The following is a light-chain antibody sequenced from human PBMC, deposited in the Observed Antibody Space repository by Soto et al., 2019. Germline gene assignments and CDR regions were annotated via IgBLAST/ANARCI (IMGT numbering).Light chain of an antibody. V-gene: IGLV2-14*03. Sequence: QSVLNQPASVSGSPGQSITISCTGTSSDVGGYNYVSWYQQHPGKAPKLIIYDVSDRPSGISSRFSASKSGNTASLTISGLQAEDEADYYCCSYTSSSTPWVFGTGTKVTVL. CDR1: SSDVGGYNY. CDR3: CSYTSSSTPWV. CDR2: DVS. J-gene: IGLJ1*01.